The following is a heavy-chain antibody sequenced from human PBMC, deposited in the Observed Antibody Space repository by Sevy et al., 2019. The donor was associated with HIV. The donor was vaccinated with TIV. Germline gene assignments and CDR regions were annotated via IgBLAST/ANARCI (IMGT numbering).Heavy chain of an antibody. CDR1: GGSFSTNH. Sequence: GSLRLSCAVYGGSFSTNHWSWVRQSPGKGLQYIGEINDSGSTYYNPSFKSRVIMSVDTSRNQFSLNLRFVTAADTAVYFCARGRSRFQIPGFYGMDVWGQGTTVTVSS. D-gene: IGHD2-2*01. V-gene: IGHV4-34*01. CDR3: ARGRSRFQIPGFYGMDV. J-gene: IGHJ6*02. CDR2: INDSGST.